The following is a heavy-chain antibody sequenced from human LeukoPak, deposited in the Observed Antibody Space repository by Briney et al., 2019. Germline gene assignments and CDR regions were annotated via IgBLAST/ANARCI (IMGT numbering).Heavy chain of an antibody. CDR1: GFTVSSNY. V-gene: IGHV3-23*01. CDR2: ISGSNGNT. D-gene: IGHD1-26*01. Sequence: GGSLRLSCAASGFTVSSNYMSWVRQAPGKGLEWVSGISGSNGNTYYADSVKGRFTISRDNSKNTLYLQMNSLRVEDTAVYYCAKDRSGSYYGFDYWGQGTLVTVSS. CDR3: AKDRSGSYYGFDY. J-gene: IGHJ4*02.